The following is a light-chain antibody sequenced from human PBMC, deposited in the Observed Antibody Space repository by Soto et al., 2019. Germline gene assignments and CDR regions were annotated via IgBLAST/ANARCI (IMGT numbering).Light chain of an antibody. J-gene: IGLJ1*01. CDR2: TNT. CDR1: TSNFGQLSG. CDR3: QYYDATLSGLFV. V-gene: IGLV1-40*01. Sequence: QSVLTQPPSVSGAPGQRITISCTGSTSNFGQLSGIHWYQQLPGRAPKLLIYTNTQRPSGVPDRFSGSKSGNSASLAITGLQPEDEGDYYCQYYDATLSGLFVFGSGTKVTVL.